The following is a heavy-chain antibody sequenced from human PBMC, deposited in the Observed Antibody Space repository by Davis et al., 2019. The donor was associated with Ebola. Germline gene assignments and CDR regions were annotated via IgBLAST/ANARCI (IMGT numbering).Heavy chain of an antibody. Sequence: AASVKVSCKASGYTFDNFGISWVRQAPGQGLEWMGWINPKRGNTNYAQKFQGRVTMTTDASTATAYMELKSLTSDDTAVYYCARLPPDHGDAFDMWGQGTRVSVSS. V-gene: IGHV1-18*01. J-gene: IGHJ3*02. CDR2: INPKRGNT. CDR1: GYTFDNFG. CDR3: ARLPPDHGDAFDM. D-gene: IGHD1-14*01.